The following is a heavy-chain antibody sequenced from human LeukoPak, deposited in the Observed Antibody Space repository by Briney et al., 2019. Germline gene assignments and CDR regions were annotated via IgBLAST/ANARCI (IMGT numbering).Heavy chain of an antibody. Sequence: GGSLRLSCAASGLTFSNAWMTWVRQAPGKGLEWVGRIKSKTDGGTTDYAAPVRGRFTISRDDSKNTLYLQMNSLKTDDTAVYYCPTESMAAAGTFDYWGQGTLVTVSS. V-gene: IGHV3-15*01. J-gene: IGHJ4*02. CDR3: PTESMAAAGTFDY. CDR2: IKSKTDGGTT. CDR1: GLTFSNAW. D-gene: IGHD6-13*01.